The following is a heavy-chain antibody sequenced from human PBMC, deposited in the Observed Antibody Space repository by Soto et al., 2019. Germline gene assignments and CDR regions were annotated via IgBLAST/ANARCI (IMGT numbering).Heavy chain of an antibody. CDR2: IYSNGYT. J-gene: IGHJ4*02. Sequence: EVRLVETGGGLIQPGGSLRLSCAVSGFTVGYNYMYWVRQPPGKGLEWVSLIYSNGYTRYADSVAGRFTVSRDSSKNTLYLQMNNLRDEDTAVYYCARKTDSGGNGGFWGQGTLVTVSS. D-gene: IGHD2-15*01. CDR1: GFTVGYNY. V-gene: IGHV3-53*02. CDR3: ARKTDSGGNGGF.